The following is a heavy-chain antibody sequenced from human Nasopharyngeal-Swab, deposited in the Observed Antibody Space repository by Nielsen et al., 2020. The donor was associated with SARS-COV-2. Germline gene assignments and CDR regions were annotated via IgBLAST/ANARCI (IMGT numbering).Heavy chain of an antibody. CDR1: GFTFSTYW. D-gene: IGHD2-21*02. J-gene: IGHJ4*02. CDR2: IRQDESEK. CDR3: ARDLVTGQRFDY. Sequence: GGSLRLSCEASGFTFSTYWMSWVRQAPGKGLEWVANIRQDESEKYYVDSVKGRFTISRDNAKNAVYLQMNSLRPEDTAVYYCARDLVTGQRFDYWGQGTLVTVSS. V-gene: IGHV3-7*01.